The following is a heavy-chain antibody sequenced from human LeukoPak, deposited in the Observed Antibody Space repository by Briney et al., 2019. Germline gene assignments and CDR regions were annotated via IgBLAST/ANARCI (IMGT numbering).Heavy chain of an antibody. D-gene: IGHD2-2*01. CDR3: ARERGYCSSTSCTEDAFDI. J-gene: IGHJ3*02. CDR2: IKQDGSEK. V-gene: IGHV3-7*01. Sequence: GGSLRLSCAASGFTFSSYWMSWVRQAPGKGLEWVANIKQDGSEKYYVDSVKGRFTISRDNAKNSLYLQMNSLRAEDTAVYYCARERGYCSSTSCTEDAFDIWGQGTMVTVSS. CDR1: GFTFSSYW.